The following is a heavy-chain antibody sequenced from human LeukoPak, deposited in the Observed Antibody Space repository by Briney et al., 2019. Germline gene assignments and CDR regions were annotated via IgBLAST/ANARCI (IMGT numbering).Heavy chain of an antibody. V-gene: IGHV1-18*01. CDR1: SYIINTYD. CDR2: ISPYNGDT. J-gene: IGHJ5*02. CDR3: ARGGASGELNP. Sequence: ASVKVSCKTSSYIINTYDISWVRQAPGQGLEWVGGISPYNGDTHSAQNFQGRITMTTDTSTNTAYMELRSLRSDDTALYYCARGGASGELNPWGQGTLVTVSS. D-gene: IGHD3-10*01.